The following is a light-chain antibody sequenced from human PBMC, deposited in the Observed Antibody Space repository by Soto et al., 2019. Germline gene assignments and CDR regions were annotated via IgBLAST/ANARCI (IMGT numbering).Light chain of an antibody. Sequence: EIVLTQTPGTRSLSPGERATLSCRASQSVSSTYLAWYQQKPGQAPRLLIYGASNRATGIPDRFSGSGSGTDFTLTISRLEPEDFAVYYCQQYGGSRWTFGQGTRVDI. J-gene: IGKJ1*01. V-gene: IGKV3-20*01. CDR2: GAS. CDR1: QSVSSTY. CDR3: QQYGGSRWT.